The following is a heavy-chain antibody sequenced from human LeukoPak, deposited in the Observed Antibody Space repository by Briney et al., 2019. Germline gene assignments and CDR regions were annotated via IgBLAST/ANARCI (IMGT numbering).Heavy chain of an antibody. Sequence: ASVKVSCKASGYTFTSYGISWVRQAPGQGLEWMGWISAYNGNTNYAQKLQGRVTMTTDTSTSTAHMELRSLRSDDTAVYYCARDHIGLITGRLKRPGAAFDYWGQGTLVTVSS. V-gene: IGHV1-18*01. CDR1: GYTFTSYG. CDR3: ARDHIGLITGRLKRPGAAFDY. J-gene: IGHJ4*02. D-gene: IGHD3-16*01. CDR2: ISAYNGNT.